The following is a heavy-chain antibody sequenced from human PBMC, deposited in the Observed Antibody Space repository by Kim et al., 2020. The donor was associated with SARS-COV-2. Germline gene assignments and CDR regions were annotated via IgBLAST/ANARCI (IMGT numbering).Heavy chain of an antibody. CDR3: AREESSSGYNWFDP. J-gene: IGHJ5*02. V-gene: IGHV1-69*04. D-gene: IGHD6-13*01. CDR2: IIPILGIA. CDR1: GGTFSSYA. Sequence: SVKVSCKASGGTFSSYAISWGRQAPGQGLEWMGRIIPILGIANYAQKVQGRVTITADKSTSTAYMELSSLRSEDTAVYYCAREESSSGYNWFDPWGQGT.